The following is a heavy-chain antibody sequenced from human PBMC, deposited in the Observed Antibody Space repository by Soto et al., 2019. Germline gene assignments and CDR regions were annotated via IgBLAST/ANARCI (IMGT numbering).Heavy chain of an antibody. Sequence: QITLKESGPTLVKPTQTLTLTCTFSGFSLSTSGVGVGWIRQPPGKTLEWLALIYWNDDKRYSPSLKSRLTIPKDTTKNHVVLTMTNMDPVDTSTYYCAHRQGSTSTYYYDSSGYTYFAYWGQGTLVTVSS. CDR2: IYWNDDK. D-gene: IGHD3-22*01. CDR1: GFSLSTSGVG. CDR3: AHRQGSTSTYYYDSSGYTYFAY. V-gene: IGHV2-5*01. J-gene: IGHJ4*02.